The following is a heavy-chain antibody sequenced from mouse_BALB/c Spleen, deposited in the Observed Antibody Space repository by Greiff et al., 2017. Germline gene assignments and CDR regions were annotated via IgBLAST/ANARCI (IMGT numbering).Heavy chain of an antibody. Sequence: DVKLVESGGGLVQPGGSLKLSCAASGFTFSSYTMSWVRQTPEKRLEWVAYISNGGGSTYYPDTVKGRFTISRDNAKNTLYLQMSSLKSEDTAMYYCARPSYGNFAYWGQGTTLTVSS. CDR3: ARPSYGNFAY. CDR2: ISNGGGST. D-gene: IGHD2-1*01. CDR1: GFTFSSYT. J-gene: IGHJ2*01. V-gene: IGHV5-12-2*01.